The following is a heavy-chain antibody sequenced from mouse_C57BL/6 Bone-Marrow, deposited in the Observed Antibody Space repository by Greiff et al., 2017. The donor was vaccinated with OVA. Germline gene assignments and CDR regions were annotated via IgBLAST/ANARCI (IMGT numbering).Heavy chain of an antibody. V-gene: IGHV7-1*01. CDR2: SSNKANDYTT. D-gene: IGHD4-1*01. CDR1: GFTFSDFY. J-gene: IGHJ1*03. Sequence: EVKLVESGGGLVQSGRSLRLSCATSGFTFSDFYMEWVRQAPGKGLEWIAASSNKANDYTTEYSASVKGRFIVSIDTSQSILYLQMNALRAEDTAIEYCARDNWDWYFDVWGTGTTVTVSS. CDR3: ARDNWDWYFDV.